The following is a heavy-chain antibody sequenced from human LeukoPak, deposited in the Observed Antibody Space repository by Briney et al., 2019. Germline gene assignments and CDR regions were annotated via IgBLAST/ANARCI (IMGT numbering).Heavy chain of an antibody. D-gene: IGHD3-22*01. V-gene: IGHV1-2*06. J-gene: IGHJ4*02. CDR3: SRGAYYYDSSGYFDY. Sequence: ASVKVSCKASGYTFTGYYMHWVRQAPGQGLEWMGRINPNSGGTHYAQKFRGRVTITRDTVISTAYMEMSRLRSDDTAVYYCSRGAYYYDSSGYFDYWGQGTLVTVSS. CDR2: INPNSGGT. CDR1: GYTFTGYY.